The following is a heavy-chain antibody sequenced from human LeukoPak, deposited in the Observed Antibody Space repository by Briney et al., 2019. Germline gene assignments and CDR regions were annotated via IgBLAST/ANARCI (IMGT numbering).Heavy chain of an antibody. Sequence: TSETLSLTCAVYGGSFSGYYWSWIRQPPGKGLEWIGEINHSGSTNYNPSLKSRVTISVDTSKNQFSLKLSSVTAADTAVYYCARQAMGSSWTTPCMDVWGKGTTVTISS. J-gene: IGHJ6*03. CDR3: ARQAMGSSWTTPCMDV. CDR2: INHSGST. CDR1: GGSFSGYY. D-gene: IGHD6-13*01. V-gene: IGHV4-34*01.